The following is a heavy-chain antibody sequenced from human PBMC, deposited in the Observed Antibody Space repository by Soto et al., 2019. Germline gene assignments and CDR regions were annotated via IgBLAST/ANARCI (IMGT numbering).Heavy chain of an antibody. CDR3: VRTSHYGSGSWNFDY. D-gene: IGHD3-10*01. V-gene: IGHV3-72*01. Sequence: EVQLVESGGGLVQPGGSLRLSCAASGFTFSDHCMDWVRQAPGKGLEWVGRTRNKANSYSTEYAASVRGRFTISRDESKNSLYLQMNSLKTEDTAVYYCVRTSHYGSGSWNFDYWGQGTLVTVSS. J-gene: IGHJ4*02. CDR2: TRNKANSYST. CDR1: GFTFSDHC.